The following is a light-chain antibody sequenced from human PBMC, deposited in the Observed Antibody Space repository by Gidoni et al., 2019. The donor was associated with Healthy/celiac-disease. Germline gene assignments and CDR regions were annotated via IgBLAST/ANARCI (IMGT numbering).Light chain of an antibody. V-gene: IGKV1-8*01. CDR3: QQYYSYPFT. CDR1: QCISSY. Sequence: IRMTQSPSSFSASPGDRVTITCLASQCISSYLALYQQKPGKAPKLLIYAASTLQSWVPSRFSGSGSGTDFTLTISCLQSEDFATYSCQQYYSYPFTFGPGTKVDIK. CDR2: AAS. J-gene: IGKJ3*01.